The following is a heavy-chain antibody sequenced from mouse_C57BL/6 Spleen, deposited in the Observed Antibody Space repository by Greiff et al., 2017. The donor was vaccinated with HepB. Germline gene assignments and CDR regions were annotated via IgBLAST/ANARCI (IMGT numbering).Heavy chain of an antibody. J-gene: IGHJ4*01. V-gene: IGHV5-16*01. CDR1: GFTFSDYY. Sequence: EVHLVESEGGLVQPGSSMKLSCTASGFTFSDYYMAWVRQVPEKGLEWVANINYDGSSTYYLDSLKSRFIISRDNAKNILYLQMSSLKSEDTATYYCARGRYRYYGSPYYAMDYWGQGTSDTVSS. CDR2: INYDGSST. CDR3: ARGRYRYYGSPYYAMDY. D-gene: IGHD1-1*01.